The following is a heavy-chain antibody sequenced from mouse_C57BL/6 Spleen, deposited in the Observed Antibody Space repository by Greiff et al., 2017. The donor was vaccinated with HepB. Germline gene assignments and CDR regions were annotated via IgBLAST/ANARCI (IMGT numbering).Heavy chain of an antibody. CDR1: GYTFTDYY. Sequence: VQLQQSGPELVKPGASVKISCKASGYTFTDYYMNWVKQSHGKSLEWHGDINPNNGGTSYNQKFKGKATLTVAKSSSTAYMELRSLTSEDSAVYYCAVYDGYSWFAYWGQGTLVTVSA. V-gene: IGHV1-26*01. CDR2: INPNNGGT. J-gene: IGHJ3*01. CDR3: AVYDGYSWFAY. D-gene: IGHD2-3*01.